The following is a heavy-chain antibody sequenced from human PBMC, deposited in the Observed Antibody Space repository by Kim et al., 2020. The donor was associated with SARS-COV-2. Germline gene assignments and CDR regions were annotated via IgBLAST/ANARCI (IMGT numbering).Heavy chain of an antibody. J-gene: IGHJ6*02. D-gene: IGHD2-2*02. V-gene: IGHV3-23*01. Sequence: GGSLRLSCAGSGFTFSNFAMSWVRQAPGKGLEWASTISGSGGTTYYADSVKGRFTISRDNSKNTLYLQMNSLRAEDTAVYYCSRYCTSTSCYMGYRFGMGVWGPATTVTVSS. CDR1: GFTFSNFA. CDR3: SRYCTSTSCYMGYRFGMGV. CDR2: ISGSGGTT.